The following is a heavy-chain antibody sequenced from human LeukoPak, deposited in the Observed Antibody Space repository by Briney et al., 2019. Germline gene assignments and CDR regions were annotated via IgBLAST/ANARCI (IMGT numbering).Heavy chain of an antibody. D-gene: IGHD5-12*01. CDR2: IYYSGST. CDR1: GGSISSSSYY. Sequence: SETLSLTCTVSGGSISSSSYYWDWIRQPPGKGLEWIGSIYYSGSTYYNPSLKSRVTISVDTSKNQFSLKLSSVTAADTAVYYCASPTGYDYYFDYWGQGTLVTVSS. V-gene: IGHV4-39*01. J-gene: IGHJ4*02. CDR3: ASPTGYDYYFDY.